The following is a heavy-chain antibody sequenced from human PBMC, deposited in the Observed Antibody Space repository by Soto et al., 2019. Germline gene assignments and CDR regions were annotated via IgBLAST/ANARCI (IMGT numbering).Heavy chain of an antibody. D-gene: IGHD3-22*01. CDR3: AREYYYDGPTLDY. CDR2: IGGSGVRT. Sequence: EVPLLESGGGLVQPGGSLRLSCAASGFAFSSYAMSWVRQAPGKGLEWVSSIGGSGVRTSYAVSVKGRFTVSRDNSKNTLCLQMDSLGAEDTAVYYCAREYYYDGPTLDYWGQGTLVTVSS. CDR1: GFAFSSYA. J-gene: IGHJ4*02. V-gene: IGHV3-23*01.